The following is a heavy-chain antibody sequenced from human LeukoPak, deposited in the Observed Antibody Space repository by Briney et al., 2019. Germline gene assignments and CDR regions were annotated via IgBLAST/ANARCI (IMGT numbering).Heavy chain of an antibody. CDR2: IYSGGST. CDR1: GFNVSTNY. Sequence: PGGSLTLSCGASGFNVSTNYMSWLRQAPGKGLEWVSIIYSGGSTYYADSAKGRFTISRDNSKNTLYLQMNSLRAEDTAVYYCASYRYGSSFAFDIWGQGTMVTVSS. CDR3: ASYRYGSSFAFDI. D-gene: IGHD6-6*01. V-gene: IGHV3-66*01. J-gene: IGHJ3*02.